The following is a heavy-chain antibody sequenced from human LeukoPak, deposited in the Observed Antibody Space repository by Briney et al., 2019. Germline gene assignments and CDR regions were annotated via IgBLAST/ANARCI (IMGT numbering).Heavy chain of an antibody. CDR3: ARDLSYQLGYFDY. D-gene: IGHD6-13*01. Sequence: PSETLSLTCTVSGYSISSGYYWGWIRQPPGKGLEWIGTIFHSGNTWYNPSLESRVTMSVDTSKNQFSLKLSSVTAADTAVYYCARDLSYQLGYFDYWGQGTLVTVSS. V-gene: IGHV4-38-2*02. CDR1: GYSISSGYY. J-gene: IGHJ4*02. CDR2: IFHSGNT.